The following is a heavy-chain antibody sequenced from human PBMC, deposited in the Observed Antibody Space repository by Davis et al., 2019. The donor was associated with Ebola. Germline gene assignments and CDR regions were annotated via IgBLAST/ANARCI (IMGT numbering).Heavy chain of an antibody. CDR2: FSASEGHT. D-gene: IGHD2-15*01. V-gene: IGHV3-23*01. CDR3: ARYCHYTDCSYFDC. CDR1: GFTFSNYD. J-gene: IGHJ4*02. Sequence: PGGSLRLSCAASGFTFSNYDMSWVRHVPGKGLEWVSTFSASEGHTHYSDSVRGRFTISRENSKNTRYWQMNSLRAEDTATYSCARYCHYTDCSYFDCWGQGTMVAVSS.